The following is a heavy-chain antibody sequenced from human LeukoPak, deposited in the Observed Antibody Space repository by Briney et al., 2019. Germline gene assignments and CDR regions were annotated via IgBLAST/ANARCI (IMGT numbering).Heavy chain of an antibody. V-gene: IGHV3-49*03. J-gene: IGHJ5*02. CDR2: VRTKTHGGAP. Sequence: GGSLRLSCKGSGVTFGDYAVTWFRQAPGKGLEWVGFVRTKTHGGAPETAASVKGRFNVSRDDSEGIAYLQMTSLRTEDTAMYYCARVNFRDYRGYTWFEPWGQGTLVTVSS. D-gene: IGHD3-10*01. CDR1: GVTFGDYA. CDR3: ARVNFRDYRGYTWFEP.